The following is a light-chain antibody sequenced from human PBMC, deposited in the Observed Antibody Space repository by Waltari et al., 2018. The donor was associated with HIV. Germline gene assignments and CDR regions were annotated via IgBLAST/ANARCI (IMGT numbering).Light chain of an antibody. Sequence: QSVLTQPPSVSGAPGQRVTVSCTGNTSNIGADYDIHWYQQVPGTAHKVVLYNNTNPPSGVPDRFSGSQSGASASLIIAGLQAEDEANYCCQSYDSSLSASVFGGGTKLTVL. CDR2: NNT. CDR1: TSNIGADYD. J-gene: IGLJ3*02. CDR3: QSYDSSLSASV. V-gene: IGLV1-40*01.